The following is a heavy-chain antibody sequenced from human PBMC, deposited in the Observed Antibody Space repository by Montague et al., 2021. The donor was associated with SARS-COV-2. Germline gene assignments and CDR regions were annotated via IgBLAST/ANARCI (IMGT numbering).Heavy chain of an antibody. J-gene: IGHJ5*01. CDR1: GGSISSSSYY. CDR3: ARQGDQLLLEYWFDS. D-gene: IGHD2-2*01. V-gene: IGHV4-39*01. CDR2: IYYSGNT. Sequence: SETLSLTCTVSGGSISSSSYYWGWIRQPPGKGLEWIGSIYYSGNTYYNPSLKSRVTISVDTSKNQFSLKLSSVTAADTAVYYCARQGDQLLLEYWFDSWGQGTLVTVSA.